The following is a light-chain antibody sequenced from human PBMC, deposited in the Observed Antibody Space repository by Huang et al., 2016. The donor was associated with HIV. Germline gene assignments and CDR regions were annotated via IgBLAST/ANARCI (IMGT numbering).Light chain of an antibody. Sequence: DIQMTQSPSSLSASVGDSVTITCRASQSISRYLNWYQQKPGKAPKVLIYGTSRLESGVPSRFSGSGSGTDFTLTISSLQPEDFATYYCQQTYSTPMYTFGQGTKLEIK. CDR3: QQTYSTPMYT. CDR2: GTS. CDR1: QSISRY. V-gene: IGKV1-39*01. J-gene: IGKJ2*01.